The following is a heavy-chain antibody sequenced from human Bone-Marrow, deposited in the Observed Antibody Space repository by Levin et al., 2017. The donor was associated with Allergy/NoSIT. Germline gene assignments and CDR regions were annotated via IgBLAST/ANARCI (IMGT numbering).Heavy chain of an antibody. D-gene: IGHD5-24*01. CDR1: GFSFSNYV. Sequence: GESLKISCVASGFSFSNYVMTWVRQAPGKGLEWVSAISARGGSTNYGDSVKGRCTISRDTSHNTVYLQLNNLRPEDTAVYYCAKDGPRRDADYARVCYFDFWGQGTLVTVSS. V-gene: IGHV3-23*01. CDR3: AKDGPRRDADYARVCYFDF. J-gene: IGHJ4*02. CDR2: ISARGGST.